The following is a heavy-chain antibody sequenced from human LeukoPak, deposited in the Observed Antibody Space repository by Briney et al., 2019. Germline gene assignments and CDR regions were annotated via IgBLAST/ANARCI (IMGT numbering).Heavy chain of an antibody. CDR3: AKGYSGSYGSDYYYGMDV. D-gene: IGHD3-10*01. J-gene: IGHJ6*02. CDR1: GFTFSSYA. CDR2: ISGSGGST. Sequence: GGSLRLSCAASGFTFSSYAMSWVRQAPGEGLEWVSAISGSGGSTYYADSVKGRFTISRDNSKNTLYLQMNSLRAEDTAVYYCAKGYSGSYGSDYYYGMDVWGQGTTVTVSS. V-gene: IGHV3-23*01.